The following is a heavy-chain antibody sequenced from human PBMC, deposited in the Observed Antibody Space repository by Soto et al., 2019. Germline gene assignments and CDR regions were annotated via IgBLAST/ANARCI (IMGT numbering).Heavy chain of an antibody. Sequence: GGSLRLSCAASGFTFSSYGMHWVRQAPGKGLEWVAVISYDGSNKYYADSVKGRFTISRDNSKNTLYLQMNSLRAEDTAVYYCAKAHSQLRYFDWSPSDYWGQGTLVTVSS. J-gene: IGHJ4*02. D-gene: IGHD3-9*01. CDR1: GFTFSSYG. CDR2: ISYDGSNK. CDR3: AKAHSQLRYFDWSPSDY. V-gene: IGHV3-30*18.